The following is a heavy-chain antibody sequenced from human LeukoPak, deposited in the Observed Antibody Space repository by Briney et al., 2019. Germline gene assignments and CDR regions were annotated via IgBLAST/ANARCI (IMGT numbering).Heavy chain of an antibody. D-gene: IGHD2/OR15-2a*01. CDR3: ARSRALYGFDY. J-gene: IGHJ4*02. Sequence: GRSLRLSCAASGFTFSSYSMNWVRQAPGKGLEWVSSISSSSSYIYYADSVKGRFTISRDNAKNSLYLQMNSLRAEDTAVYYCARSRALYGFDYWGQGTLVTVSS. CDR2: ISSSSSYI. CDR1: GFTFSSYS. V-gene: IGHV3-21*01.